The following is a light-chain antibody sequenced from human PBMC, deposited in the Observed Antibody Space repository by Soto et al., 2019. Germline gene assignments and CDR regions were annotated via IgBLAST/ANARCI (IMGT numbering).Light chain of an antibody. V-gene: IGKV3-20*01. Sequence: EIVLTQSPATLSLSPGERATLSCRASQSVSSYLAWYQQKPGQAPRLLIYDASNRATGIPDRFSGSGSGTDFTLTISRLEPEDFAVYYRQQYGSSPITFGQGTRLEI. CDR2: DAS. J-gene: IGKJ5*01. CDR3: QQYGSSPIT. CDR1: QSVSSY.